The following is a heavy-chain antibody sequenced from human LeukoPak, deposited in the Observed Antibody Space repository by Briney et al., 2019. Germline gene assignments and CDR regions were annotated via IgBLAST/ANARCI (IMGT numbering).Heavy chain of an antibody. V-gene: IGHV4-39*01. J-gene: IGHJ6*03. Sequence: SETLSLTCTVSGGSISSGYFYWGWIRQPPGKGLEWIGSDFYSGSTSYNPSFKSRISMSVDTSKNQFSLRLNSVTAADTAVYYCAKSRDYNNYGALEPMDVWGKGTTVTVSS. CDR1: GGSISSGYFY. CDR3: AKSRDYNNYGALEPMDV. CDR2: DFYSGST. D-gene: IGHD4-11*01.